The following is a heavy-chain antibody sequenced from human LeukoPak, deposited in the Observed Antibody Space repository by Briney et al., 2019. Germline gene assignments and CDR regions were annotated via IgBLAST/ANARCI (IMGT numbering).Heavy chain of an antibody. Sequence: GGSLRLSCAASGFTFSSYWMSWVRQAAGKGLEWVANITQDGRDTSSVASVKCPFPISRHNAKTSLYLQMNTLRAEATAVYYCARDGTCSSTSCYWRVWGQGPLVTVSS. CDR2: ITQDGRDT. CDR1: GFTFSSYW. V-gene: IGHV3-7*01. J-gene: IGHJ4*02. CDR3: ARDGTCSSTSCYWRV. D-gene: IGHD2-2*01.